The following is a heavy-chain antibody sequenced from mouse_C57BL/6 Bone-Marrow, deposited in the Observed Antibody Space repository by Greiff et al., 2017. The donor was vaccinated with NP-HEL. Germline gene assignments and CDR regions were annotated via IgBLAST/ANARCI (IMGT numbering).Heavy chain of an antibody. CDR3: AREGDYYGSSPWFAY. D-gene: IGHD1-1*01. CDR1: GFTFSSYA. Sequence: EVMLVESGGGLVKPGGSLKLSCAASGFTFSSYAMSWVRQTPEKRLEWVATISDGGSYTYYPDNVKGRFPISRDNAKNNLYLQMSHLKAEDTAMYYCAREGDYYGSSPWFAYWGQGTLVTVSA. V-gene: IGHV5-4*01. CDR2: ISDGGSYT. J-gene: IGHJ3*01.